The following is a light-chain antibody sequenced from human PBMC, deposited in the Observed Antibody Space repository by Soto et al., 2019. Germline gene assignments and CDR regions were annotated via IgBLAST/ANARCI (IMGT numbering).Light chain of an antibody. Sequence: QSALTQPASVSGSPGQSITISCTGTSSDIGGYNYVSWYQQHPGKAPKLMIYEVGNRPSGVSNRFSGSKSGNTASLTISGLQAEEEADSYRSSYTSSSTPYVFGTGTKLTVL. CDR2: EVG. CDR1: SSDIGGYNY. CDR3: SSYTSSSTPYV. J-gene: IGLJ1*01. V-gene: IGLV2-14*01.